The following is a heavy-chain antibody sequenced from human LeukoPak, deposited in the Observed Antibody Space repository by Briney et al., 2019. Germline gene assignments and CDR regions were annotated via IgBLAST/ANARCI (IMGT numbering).Heavy chain of an antibody. CDR2: ISWNSGSV. CDR1: GFTFDDYA. V-gene: IGHV3-9*01. J-gene: IGHJ4*02. Sequence: GRSLRLSCAASGFTFDDYAMHWVRQAPGKGLEWVSGISWNSGSVGYADSVKGRFTISRDNAKNSLYLQMNSLRAEDTALYYCATLNPRDGFQDWGQGTLVTVSS. CDR3: ATLNPRDGFQD. D-gene: IGHD5-24*01.